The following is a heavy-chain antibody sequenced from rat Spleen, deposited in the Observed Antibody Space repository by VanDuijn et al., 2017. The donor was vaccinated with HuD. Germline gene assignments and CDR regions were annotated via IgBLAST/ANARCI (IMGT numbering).Heavy chain of an antibody. V-gene: IGHV5-25*01. J-gene: IGHJ2*01. CDR1: GFTFSDYY. CDR3: ARHPDYSNYFDY. Sequence: EVQLVESDGGLVQPGRSLKLSCAASGFTFSDYYMAWVRQAPRKGLEWVASISPSGGSTYYRDSVKGRFTVSRDNAKSTLYLQMDSLRSEDTATYYCARHPDYSNYFDYWGQGVMVTVSS. CDR2: ISPSGGST. D-gene: IGHD1-1*01.